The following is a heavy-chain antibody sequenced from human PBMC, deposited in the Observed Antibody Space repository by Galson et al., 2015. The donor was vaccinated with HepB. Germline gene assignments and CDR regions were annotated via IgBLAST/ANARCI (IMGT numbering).Heavy chain of an antibody. V-gene: IGHV6-1*01. D-gene: IGHD6-13*01. CDR3: ARVEQQVVPTGWFDP. CDR1: GDSVSSNSAA. J-gene: IGHJ5*02. CDR2: TYYRSKWYT. Sequence: ISGDSVSSNSAAWNWIRQSPSRGLEWLGRTYYRSKWYTDYAVSVQGRITINPDTSRNQFSLQLNSVTPDDTAIYYCARVEQQVVPTGWFDPWGQGTLVTVSS.